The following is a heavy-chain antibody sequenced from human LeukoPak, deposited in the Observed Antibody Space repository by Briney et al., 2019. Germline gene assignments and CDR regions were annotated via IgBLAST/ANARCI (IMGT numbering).Heavy chain of an antibody. V-gene: IGHV4-30-2*01. CDR3: ARHFWSGYSGSGFDY. CDR2: IYHSGST. D-gene: IGHD3-3*02. Sequence: SQTLSLTCAVSGGSISSGGYSWSWIRQPPGKGLEWIGYIYHSGSTNYNPSLKSRVTISVDTSKNQFSLKLSSVTAADTAVYYCARHFWSGYSGSGFDYWGQGTLVTVSS. J-gene: IGHJ4*02. CDR1: GGSISSGGYS.